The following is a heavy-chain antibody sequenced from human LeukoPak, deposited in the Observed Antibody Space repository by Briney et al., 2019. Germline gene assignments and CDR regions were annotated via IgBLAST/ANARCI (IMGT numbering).Heavy chain of an antibody. V-gene: IGHV1-2*02. CDR2: INPNSGGT. D-gene: IGHD3-10*01. CDR1: GYTFTCYY. J-gene: IGHJ4*02. CDR3: ARDSLWFGELFPLDY. Sequence: ASVKVSCKASGYTFTCYYMHWVRQAPGQGLEWMGWINPNSGGTNYAQKFQGRVTMTRDTSISTAYMELSRLRSDDTAVYYCARDSLWFGELFPLDYWGQGTLVTVSS.